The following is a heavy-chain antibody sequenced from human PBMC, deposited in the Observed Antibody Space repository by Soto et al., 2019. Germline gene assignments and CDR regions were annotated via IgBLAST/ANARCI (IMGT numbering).Heavy chain of an antibody. Sequence: HPGGSLRLSCAASGFNFSSYAMSWVRQAPGKGLEWVSAISGSGGSTYYADSVKGRFTISRDNAKNSLYLQMNSLRAEDTAVYYCARDTDLGSGAARAAGTLYYFDYWGQGTLVTVSS. CDR2: ISGSGGST. J-gene: IGHJ4*02. D-gene: IGHD6-13*01. V-gene: IGHV3-23*01. CDR3: ARDTDLGSGAARAAGTLYYFDY. CDR1: GFNFSSYA.